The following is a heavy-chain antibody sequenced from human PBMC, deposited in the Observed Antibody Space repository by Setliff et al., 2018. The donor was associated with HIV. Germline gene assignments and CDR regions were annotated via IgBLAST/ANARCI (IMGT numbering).Heavy chain of an antibody. J-gene: IGHJ6*02. V-gene: IGHV1-8*02. CDR3: ASTWSRVPYYLMDV. Sequence: ASVKVSCKASGYNFTDYDINWVRQATGQGLEWMGWMNPNSGNTGYAPRFQGRVTMTRDTSINTAYMELSSLTSDDTAVYYCASTWSRVPYYLMDVWGQGTTVTVSS. D-gene: IGHD2-8*02. CDR2: MNPNSGNT. CDR1: GYNFTDYD.